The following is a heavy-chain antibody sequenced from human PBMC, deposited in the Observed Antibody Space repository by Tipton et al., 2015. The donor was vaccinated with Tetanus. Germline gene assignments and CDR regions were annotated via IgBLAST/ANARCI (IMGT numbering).Heavy chain of an antibody. CDR1: GGSISSSSSY. J-gene: IGHJ4*02. V-gene: IGHV4-39*01. CDR3: AGLYYYDSASYPLY. D-gene: IGHD3-10*01. CDR2: ISYKGGT. Sequence: TLSLTCIVSGGSISSSSSYWGWIRQPPGKGLEWIGSISYKGGTYYNPSLKSRVTMSVDTSKNQFSLRLRSVTAADTAVFYCAGLYYYDSASYPLYWGQGTLVTVSS.